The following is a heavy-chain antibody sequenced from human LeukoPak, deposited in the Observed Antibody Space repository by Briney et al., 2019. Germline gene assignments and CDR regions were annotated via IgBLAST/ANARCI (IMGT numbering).Heavy chain of an antibody. CDR1: GFTFDDYG. Sequence: PGGSLRLSCAASGFTFDDYGMSWVRQAPGKGLEWVSGINWNGGSTGYADSVKGRFTFSRDNAKNSLYLQMNSLRAEDTALYHCARVRVAKDSRHQHYFDYWGQGTLVTVSS. J-gene: IGHJ4*02. CDR3: ARVRVAKDSRHQHYFDY. D-gene: IGHD5-12*01. V-gene: IGHV3-20*01. CDR2: INWNGGST.